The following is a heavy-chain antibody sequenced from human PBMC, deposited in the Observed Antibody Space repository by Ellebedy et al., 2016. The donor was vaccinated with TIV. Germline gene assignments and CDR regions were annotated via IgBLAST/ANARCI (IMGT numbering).Heavy chain of an antibody. CDR2: INHSGST. D-gene: IGHD3-3*01. CDR1: GGSISSSSYY. CDR3: ARLTDFWSGLGGGYFDL. V-gene: IGHV4-39*01. Sequence: SETLSLXXTVSGGSISSSSYYWGWIRQPPGKGLEWIGEINHSGSTNYNPSLKSRVTISVDTSKNQFSLKLSSVTAADTAVYYCARLTDFWSGLGGGYFDLWGRGTLVTVSS. J-gene: IGHJ2*01.